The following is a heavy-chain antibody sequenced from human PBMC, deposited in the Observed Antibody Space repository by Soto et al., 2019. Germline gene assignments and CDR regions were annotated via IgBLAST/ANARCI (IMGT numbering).Heavy chain of an antibody. D-gene: IGHD2-15*01. CDR3: ARGIATGQLEP. Sequence: QVQLVQSGAEVKKPGASVKISCKASGYTFTRYTMNWVRQAPGQRLEWMGWINPDNGNTKSSQKFQDRVIITRDTSASTAYMGLSSMISEDKAVYYCARGIATGQLEPWGQGTLVTVSS. CDR2: INPDNGNT. V-gene: IGHV1-3*01. CDR1: GYTFTRYT. J-gene: IGHJ5*02.